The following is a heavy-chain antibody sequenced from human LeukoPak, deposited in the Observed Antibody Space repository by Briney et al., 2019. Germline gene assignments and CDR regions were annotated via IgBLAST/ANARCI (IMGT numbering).Heavy chain of an antibody. V-gene: IGHV3-30*03. CDR1: GFAFSSYW. CDR3: ARAPGDGYDVYFDY. J-gene: IGHJ4*02. CDR2: IAYDGSNK. D-gene: IGHD5-12*01. Sequence: GGSLRLSCAASGFAFSSYWMHWVRQAPGKGLEWVAVIAYDGSNKYYADSVKGRFTISRDNSKNTLLLQMNSLRTEDTAVYSCARAPGDGYDVYFDYWGQGTLVTVSS.